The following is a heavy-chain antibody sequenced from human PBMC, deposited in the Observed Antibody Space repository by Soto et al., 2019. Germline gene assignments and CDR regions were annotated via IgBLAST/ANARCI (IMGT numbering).Heavy chain of an antibody. V-gene: IGHV3-30*03. CDR1: GFTFSSYG. J-gene: IGHJ1*01. Sequence: HPGGSLRLSCAASGFTFSSYGMHWVRQAPGKGLEWVAVISYDGSNKYYADSVKGRFTISRDNSKNTLYLQINSLRAEDTAMYYWAARVPDWTYGAPYFQHWGQGTLVTVSS. D-gene: IGHD2-2*01. CDR3: AARVPDWTYGAPYFQH. CDR2: ISYDGSNK.